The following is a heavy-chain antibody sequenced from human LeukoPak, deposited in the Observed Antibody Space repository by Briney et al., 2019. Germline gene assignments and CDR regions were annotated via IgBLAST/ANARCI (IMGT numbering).Heavy chain of an antibody. CDR2: INHSGST. CDR3: ARGGYYYGSGSYYRPPPYFDY. D-gene: IGHD3-10*01. J-gene: IGHJ4*02. CDR1: GGSFSGYY. V-gene: IGHV4-34*01. Sequence: SETLSLTCAVYGGSFSGYYWSWTRQPPGKGLEWIGEINHSGSTNYNPSLKSRVTISVDTSKNQFSLKLSSVTAADTAVYYCARGGYYYGSGSYYRPPPYFDYWGQGTLVTVSS.